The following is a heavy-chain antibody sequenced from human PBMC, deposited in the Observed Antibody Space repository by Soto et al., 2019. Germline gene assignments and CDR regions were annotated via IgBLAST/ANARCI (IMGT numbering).Heavy chain of an antibody. CDR1: GGSSSGYY. Sequence: SETLSLTCAVYGGSSSGYYWSWIRQPPGKGLEWIGEINHSGSTNYNPSLKSRVTISVDTSKNRFSLKLSSVTAADTAVYYCARGRLVGATVTTIDFDYWGQGTQVTVS. CDR3: ARGRLVGATVTTIDFDY. V-gene: IGHV4-34*01. CDR2: INHSGST. D-gene: IGHD1-26*01. J-gene: IGHJ4*02.